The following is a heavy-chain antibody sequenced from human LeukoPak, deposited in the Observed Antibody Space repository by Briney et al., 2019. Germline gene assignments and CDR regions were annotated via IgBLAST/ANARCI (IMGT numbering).Heavy chain of an antibody. CDR1: ARSISRYY. CDR2: IYYTGRA. J-gene: IGHJ4*02. CDR3: VRGDFWSGAPTD. V-gene: IGHV4-59*01. D-gene: IGHD3-3*01. Sequence: NPSETLSLTRTVSARSISRYYWSWIRQPPGTGLEWIGYIYYTGRAGYNPSLKSRVSMSVDTSKNPFSLRVNSMTAADTAVYYCVRGDFWSGAPTDWGQGTLATVSS.